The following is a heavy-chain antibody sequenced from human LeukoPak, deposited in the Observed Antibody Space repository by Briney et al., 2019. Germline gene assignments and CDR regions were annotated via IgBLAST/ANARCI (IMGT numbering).Heavy chain of an antibody. CDR3: AREGDYFDY. J-gene: IGHJ4*02. Sequence: GGSLRLSCAASGFTFGNYGMSWVRQAPGKGLEWVSGINWNGGSTGYADSVEGRFTIFRDNAKNSQYLQMNSLRAEDTAVYYCAREGDYFDYWGQGTLVTVSS. V-gene: IGHV3-20*04. D-gene: IGHD3-16*01. CDR2: INWNGGST. CDR1: GFTFGNYG.